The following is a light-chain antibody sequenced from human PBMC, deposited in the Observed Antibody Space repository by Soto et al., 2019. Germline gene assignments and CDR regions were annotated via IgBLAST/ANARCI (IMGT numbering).Light chain of an antibody. CDR2: DAS. V-gene: IGKV3-11*01. CDR1: QSVSSY. J-gene: IGKJ3*01. CDR3: QQRSNWPLT. Sequence: EIVLTQSPATLFLSPGERATLSCRASQSVSSYLAWYQQKPGQAPRPLIYDASNRATGIRARFSGSGSGTDFPLTISSLEPEDFAVYYCQQRSNWPLTFGPGTKVDIK.